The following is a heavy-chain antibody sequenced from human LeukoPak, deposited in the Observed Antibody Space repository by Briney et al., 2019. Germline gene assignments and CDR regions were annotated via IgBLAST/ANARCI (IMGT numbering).Heavy chain of an antibody. CDR1: GGSISSYY. J-gene: IGHJ6*03. D-gene: IGHD4-23*01. CDR3: AREVADYGGYYYYHYMDV. CDR2: IYTSGSN. V-gene: IGHV4-4*07. Sequence: SETLSLTCTDSGGSISSYYCSWIPQPAGKGLEWIGRIYTSGSNNYNPPLKSRVTMSVDTSKNQFSLKLSSVTAADTAMYYCAREVADYGGYYYYHYMDVWGKGTTVTISS.